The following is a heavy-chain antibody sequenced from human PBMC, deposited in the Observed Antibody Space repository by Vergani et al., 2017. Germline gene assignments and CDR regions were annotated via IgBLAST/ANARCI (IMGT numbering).Heavy chain of an antibody. J-gene: IGHJ4*02. CDR3: ARVGQPIVVVPAAL. CDR1: GGTFSSYA. Sequence: QVQLVQSGAEVKKPGSSVKVSCKASGGTFSSYAMHGVRQAPGKGLEWVAVISYDGSNKYYADSVKGRFTISRDNSKNTLYLQMNSLRAEDTAVYYCARVGQPIVVVPAALWGQGTLVTVSS. D-gene: IGHD2-2*01. CDR2: ISYDGSNK. V-gene: IGHV3-30-3*01.